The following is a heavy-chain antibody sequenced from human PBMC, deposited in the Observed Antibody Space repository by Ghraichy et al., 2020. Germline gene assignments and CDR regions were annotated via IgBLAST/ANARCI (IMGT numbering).Heavy chain of an antibody. Sequence: GGSLRLSCAASGFTFSSYGMHWVRQAPGKGLEWVAVISYDGSNKYYAESVKGRFTISRDNSKNTLYLQMNSLRAEDTAVYYCAKDGYSGYDWVGGYYFDYWGQGTLVTVSS. V-gene: IGHV3-30*18. D-gene: IGHD5-12*01. CDR2: ISYDGSNK. CDR3: AKDGYSGYDWVGGYYFDY. J-gene: IGHJ4*02. CDR1: GFTFSSYG.